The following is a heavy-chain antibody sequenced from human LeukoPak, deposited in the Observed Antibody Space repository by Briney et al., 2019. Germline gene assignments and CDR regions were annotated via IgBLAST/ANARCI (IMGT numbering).Heavy chain of an antibody. CDR3: TRPLYSSNCFGP. D-gene: IGHD6-13*01. Sequence: GGSLRLSCAASGFTFSGSAMHWVRQASGKGLEWVGRIRSKSNNYATAYSESVKGRFTISRDDSENMAYLQLNSLKTEDTAVYYCTRPLYSSNCFGPWGQGTLVTVSS. CDR1: GFTFSGSA. V-gene: IGHV3-73*01. J-gene: IGHJ5*02. CDR2: IRSKSNNYAT.